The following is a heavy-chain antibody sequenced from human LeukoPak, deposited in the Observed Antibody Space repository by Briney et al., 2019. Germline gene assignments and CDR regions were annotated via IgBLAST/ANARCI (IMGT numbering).Heavy chain of an antibody. CDR3: ASAYCGGDCYVDY. CDR2: INPNSGGT. J-gene: IGHJ4*02. CDR1: GYTFTGYY. Sequence: ASVKVSCKASGYTFTGYYMHWVRQAPGQGLEWMGWINPNSGGTNYAQKVQGRVTMTRDTSISRAYMELSRLRADDTAVYYCASAYCGGDCYVDYWGQGTLVTVSS. D-gene: IGHD2-21*02. V-gene: IGHV1-2*02.